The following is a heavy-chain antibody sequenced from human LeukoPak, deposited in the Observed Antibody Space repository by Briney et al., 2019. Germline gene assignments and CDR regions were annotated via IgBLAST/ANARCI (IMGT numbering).Heavy chain of an antibody. CDR2: IYYSGST. D-gene: IGHD3-22*01. Sequence: KPSETLSLTCTVSGGSISSYYWSWIRQPPGKGLEWIGYIYYSGSTNYNPSLKSRVTISVDTSKNQFSLKLSSVTAADTAVYYCARVVIPYYYYYYMDVWGKGTTVTVSS. J-gene: IGHJ6*03. CDR1: GGSISSYY. V-gene: IGHV4-59*01. CDR3: ARVVIPYYYYYYMDV.